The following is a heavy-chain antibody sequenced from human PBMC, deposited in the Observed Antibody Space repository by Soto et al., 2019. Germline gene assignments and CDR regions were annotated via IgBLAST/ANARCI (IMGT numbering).Heavy chain of an antibody. CDR2: INSDGNST. D-gene: IGHD4-4*01. J-gene: IGHJ4*02. Sequence: GGSLRLSCAASGLTFSLFWMHWVRQVPGKGPVWVSRINSDGNSTSYADSVKGRFTISRDNAKNTLYLQMNSLRAEYTAVYYCARGSNHFDYWGQGTLFTVSS. CDR1: GLTFSLFW. V-gene: IGHV3-74*01. CDR3: ARGSNHFDY.